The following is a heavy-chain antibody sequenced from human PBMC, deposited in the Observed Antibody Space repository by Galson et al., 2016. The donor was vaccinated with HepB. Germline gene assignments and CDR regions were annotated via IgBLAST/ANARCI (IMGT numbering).Heavy chain of an antibody. V-gene: IGHV4-31*03. J-gene: IGHJ4*02. CDR3: ALYGSGSYSDTFDY. D-gene: IGHD3-10*01. Sequence: TLSLTCTVSGDSISSGGYYWSWLRQQPGKALEWIGFIYYNGTTYYNPSLKSRLTISVDTSKNHFSLKLSSVTAADTAIYYCALYGSGSYSDTFDYWGQGTLVTVSS. CDR1: GDSISSGGYY. CDR2: IYYNGTT.